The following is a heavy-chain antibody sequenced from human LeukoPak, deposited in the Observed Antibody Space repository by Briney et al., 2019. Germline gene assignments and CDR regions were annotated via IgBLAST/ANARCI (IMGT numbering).Heavy chain of an antibody. CDR3: AKSSSGWYGAPFDY. V-gene: IGHV3-7*01. Sequence: GGSLRLSCAASGFTFSSYWMSWVRQAPGKGLEWVANIKQDGSEKYYVDSVKGRFTISRDNAKNSLYLQMNSLRAEDTAVYYCAKSSSGWYGAPFDYWGQGTLVTVSS. J-gene: IGHJ4*02. D-gene: IGHD6-19*01. CDR2: IKQDGSEK. CDR1: GFTFSSYW.